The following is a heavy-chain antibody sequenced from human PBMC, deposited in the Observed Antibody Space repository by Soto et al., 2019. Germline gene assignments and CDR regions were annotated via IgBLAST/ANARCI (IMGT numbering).Heavy chain of an antibody. Sequence: EVQLVESGGGLVQPGGSLRLSCAASGFTFSSYEMNWVRQAPGKGLEWVSYISSSGSTIYYADSVKGRFTISRDNAKNSLYLQMNSLRAEDTAVYYCARAALSYHYDFWSGYFPGFDYWGQGTLVTVSS. J-gene: IGHJ4*02. D-gene: IGHD3-3*01. V-gene: IGHV3-48*03. CDR3: ARAALSYHYDFWSGYFPGFDY. CDR1: GFTFSSYE. CDR2: ISSSGSTI.